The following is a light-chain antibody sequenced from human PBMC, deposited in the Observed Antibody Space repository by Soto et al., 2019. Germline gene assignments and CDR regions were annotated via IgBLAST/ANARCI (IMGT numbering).Light chain of an antibody. Sequence: EIVLTQSPATLSLSPGERATLSCRASQSVSSYLAWYQQKPGQAPRLLIYDASNRATGIPARFSGSGSGTDFTFTISSLEPEDFAVYYCQQRSNWPLYTFGQGTKLEIK. J-gene: IGKJ2*01. V-gene: IGKV3-11*01. CDR3: QQRSNWPLYT. CDR1: QSVSSY. CDR2: DAS.